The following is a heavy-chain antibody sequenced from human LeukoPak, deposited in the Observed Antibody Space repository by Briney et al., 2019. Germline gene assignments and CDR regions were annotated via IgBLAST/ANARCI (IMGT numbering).Heavy chain of an antibody. CDR1: GFTFSSYS. V-gene: IGHV3-21*04. CDR3: ARAPVTSCRGAYCYPFDY. J-gene: IGHJ4*02. Sequence: GGSLRLSCAASGFTFSSYSMNWVRQAPGKGLEWVSSISSSSSYIYYADSVKGRFTISRDNAENSLYLQMNSLRAEDTAVYFCARAPVTSCRGAYCYPFDYWGQGTQVTVSS. CDR2: ISSSSSYI. D-gene: IGHD2-21*01.